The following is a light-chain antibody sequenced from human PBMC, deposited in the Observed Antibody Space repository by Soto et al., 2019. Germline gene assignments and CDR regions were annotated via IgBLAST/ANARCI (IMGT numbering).Light chain of an antibody. J-gene: IGKJ1*01. CDR1: QDIRND. CDR3: LQHNSYPWT. CDR2: AAF. Sequence: DIQMTQSPSSLSASVGDRVTISCRASQDIRNDLGWYRQKPGKAPKRLIYAAFSLQSGVPSRFSGSGSGTEFTLTISSLQPEDFATYYCLQHNSYPWTFGQGTKVEIK. V-gene: IGKV1-17*01.